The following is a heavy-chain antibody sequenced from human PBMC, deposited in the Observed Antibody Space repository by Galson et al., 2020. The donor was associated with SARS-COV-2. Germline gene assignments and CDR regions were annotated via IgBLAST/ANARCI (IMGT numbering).Heavy chain of an antibody. CDR3: ARESRNITMVRGVGYYYYGMDV. CDR1: GYTFTSYY. CDR2: INPSGGST. Sequence: ASVKVSCKASGYTFTSYYMHWVRQAPGQGLEWMGIINPSGGSTSYAQKFQGRVTMTRDTSTSTVYMELSSLRSEDTAVYYCARESRNITMVRGVGYYYYGMDVWGQGTTVTVSS. D-gene: IGHD3-10*01. V-gene: IGHV1-46*03. J-gene: IGHJ6*02.